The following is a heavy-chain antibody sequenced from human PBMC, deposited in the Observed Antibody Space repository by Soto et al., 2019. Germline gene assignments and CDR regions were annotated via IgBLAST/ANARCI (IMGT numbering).Heavy chain of an antibody. CDR2: VTAGGVTT. V-gene: IGHV3-23*01. Sequence: GGSLRLSCAASGFTFNNYAMSWVRQAPGKGLEWVSTVTAGGVTTYYADSVKGRFTISRDNPRNTLYLQMNSLRAEDTAVYYCVRETPTGATIRYFDYWGQGALVTVSS. CDR3: VRETPTGATIRYFDY. D-gene: IGHD1-1*01. CDR1: GFTFNNYA. J-gene: IGHJ4*02.